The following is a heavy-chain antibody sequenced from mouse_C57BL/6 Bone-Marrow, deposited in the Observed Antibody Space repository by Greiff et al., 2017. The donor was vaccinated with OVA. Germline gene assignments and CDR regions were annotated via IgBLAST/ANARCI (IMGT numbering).Heavy chain of an antibody. CDR1: GFTFSDYG. CDR3: ARRILITTVVADFDY. Sequence: EVKLMESGGGLVKPGGSLKLSCAASGFTFSDYGMHWVRQAPEKGLEWVAYISSGSSTIYYADTVKGRFTISRDNAKNTLFLQMTSLRSEDTAMYYCARRILITTVVADFDYGRQGTTLTVSS. D-gene: IGHD1-1*01. J-gene: IGHJ2*01. V-gene: IGHV5-17*01. CDR2: ISSGSSTI.